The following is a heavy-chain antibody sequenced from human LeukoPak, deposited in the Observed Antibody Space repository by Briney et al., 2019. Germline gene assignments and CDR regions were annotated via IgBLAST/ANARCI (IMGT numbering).Heavy chain of an antibody. V-gene: IGHV3-30*02. Sequence: GGSLRLSCAASGFTFSSYGMHWVRQVPDKGLEWVAFIRYDGSNKYYADSVKGRFTISRDNSKNTLYLQMNSLRAEDTAVYYCANELRSLPPDYFDSRGMHHWGQGTLVTVSS. J-gene: IGHJ4*02. CDR1: GFTFSSYG. D-gene: IGHD3-22*01. CDR2: IRYDGSNK. CDR3: ANELRSLPPDYFDSRGMHH.